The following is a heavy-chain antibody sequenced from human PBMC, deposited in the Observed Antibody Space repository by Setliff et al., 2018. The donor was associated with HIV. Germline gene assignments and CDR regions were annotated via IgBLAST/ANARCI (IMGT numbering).Heavy chain of an antibody. CDR2: ISWNSGRI. D-gene: IGHD3-10*01. Sequence: PGGSLRLSCAVSGFTFDDYAMHWVRQVPGKGLEWVSSISWNSGRIGYADSVKGRFTISRDNAKKSLYLQMNSLRVEDTALYYCAKEYYGSESRYYYYYYMDVWGKGTTVTVSS. CDR1: GFTFDDYA. V-gene: IGHV3-9*01. CDR3: AKEYYGSESRYYYYYYMDV. J-gene: IGHJ6*03.